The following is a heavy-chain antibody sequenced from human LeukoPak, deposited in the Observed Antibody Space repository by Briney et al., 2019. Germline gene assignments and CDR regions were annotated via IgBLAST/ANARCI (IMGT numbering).Heavy chain of an antibody. V-gene: IGHV3-53*01. D-gene: IGHD6-13*01. CDR1: GFTVSSNY. J-gene: IGHJ4*02. CDR2: IYSGGST. CDR3: ARVGTLEAAGSPDY. Sequence: TGGSLRLSCAASGFTVSSNYMSWVRQAPGKGLEWVSVIYSGGSTYYADSVKGRFTISRDNSKNTLYLQMNSLRAEDTAVFYCARVGTLEAAGSPDYWGQGTLVTVSS.